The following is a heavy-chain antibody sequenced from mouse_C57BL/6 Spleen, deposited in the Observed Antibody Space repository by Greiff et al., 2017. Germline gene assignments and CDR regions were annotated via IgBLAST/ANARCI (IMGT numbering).Heavy chain of an antibody. V-gene: IGHV2-2*01. J-gene: IGHJ2*01. CDR3: ARTRDYDLAYYFDY. CDR1: GFSLTSYG. CDR2: IWSGGST. Sequence: QVQLKESGPGLVQPSQSLSITCTVSGFSLTSYGVHWVRQSPGKGLEWLGVIWSGGSTDYNAAFISRLSISKDNSKSQVFFKMNSLQADDTAIYYCARTRDYDLAYYFDYWGQGTTLTVSS. D-gene: IGHD2-4*01.